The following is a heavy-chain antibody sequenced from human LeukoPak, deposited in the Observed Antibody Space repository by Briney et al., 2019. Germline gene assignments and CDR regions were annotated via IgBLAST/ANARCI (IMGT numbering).Heavy chain of an antibody. D-gene: IGHD5-12*01. CDR3: AREEDIVATTKGGYYYYGMDV. CDR1: GGTFSSYA. CDR2: IIPILGIA. V-gene: IGHV1-69*04. J-gene: IGHJ6*02. Sequence: ASVKVSCKASGGTFSSYAISWVRQAPGQGLEWMGRIIPILGIANYAQKFQGRVTITADKSTSTAYMELSSLRSEDTAVYYCAREEDIVATTKGGYYYYGMDVWGQGTTVTVSS.